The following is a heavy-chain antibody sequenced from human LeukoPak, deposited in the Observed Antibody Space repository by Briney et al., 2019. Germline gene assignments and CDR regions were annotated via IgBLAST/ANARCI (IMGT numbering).Heavy chain of an antibody. CDR1: GGSISTTSYC. D-gene: IGHD1-26*01. CDR2: IHNSGHT. J-gene: IGHJ4*02. Sequence: SETLSLTCTVAGGSISTTSYCWGWIRQPPGKGLEWIGSIHNSGHTYHNPSLQSRLTISRDTSKNHFSLRLSSVTAADTAVYFCARLYSGSYYPDYWGQGTLVTVSS. V-gene: IGHV4-39*02. CDR3: ARLYSGSYYPDY.